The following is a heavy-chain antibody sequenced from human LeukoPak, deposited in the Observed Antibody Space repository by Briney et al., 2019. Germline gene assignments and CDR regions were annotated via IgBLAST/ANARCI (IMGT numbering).Heavy chain of an antibody. CDR3: ASYSSSSIYWYFDL. J-gene: IGHJ2*01. D-gene: IGHD6-6*01. Sequence: ASVKVSCKVSGYTLTELSMHWVRQAPGKGLEWMGGFDPEDGETIYAQKFQGRVTMTEDTSTDTAYMELSSLRSEDTAVYYCASYSSSSIYWYFDLWGRGTPVTVSS. CDR2: FDPEDGET. CDR1: GYTLTELS. V-gene: IGHV1-24*01.